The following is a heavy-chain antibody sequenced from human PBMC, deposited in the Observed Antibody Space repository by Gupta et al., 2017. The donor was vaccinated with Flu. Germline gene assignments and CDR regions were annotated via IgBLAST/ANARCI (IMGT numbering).Heavy chain of an antibody. Sequence: QEQLVQSGAEVKGPGAPVRVSCQASGFPFHRHYIHWIRQAPGRGLEWMGWINPNNGATHIAPKFRGRVTMTSDTSITTAYLDLRTLRSADSAFYYCAKGAYDDFWSGANWFDPWGQGSLVTVSS. D-gene: IGHD3-3*01. J-gene: IGHJ5*02. V-gene: IGHV1-2*02. CDR1: GFPFHRHY. CDR3: AKGAYDDFWSGANWFDP. CDR2: INPNNGAT.